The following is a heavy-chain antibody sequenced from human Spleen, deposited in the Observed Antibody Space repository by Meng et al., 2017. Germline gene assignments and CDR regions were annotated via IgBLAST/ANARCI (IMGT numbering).Heavy chain of an antibody. J-gene: IGHJ4*02. D-gene: IGHD6-13*01. CDR1: GYNFPDYY. V-gene: IGHV1-2*06. Sequence: ASVKVSCKPSGYNFPDYYIHWVRQAPGQGLEWMGRIDPKNGDTHYAQKFQGRVTTTGDTSISTAYMDLSGLRSDDTAVYYCARDEDISAAGKLFGDYWGQGTLVTVSS. CDR2: IDPKNGDT. CDR3: ARDEDISAAGKLFGDY.